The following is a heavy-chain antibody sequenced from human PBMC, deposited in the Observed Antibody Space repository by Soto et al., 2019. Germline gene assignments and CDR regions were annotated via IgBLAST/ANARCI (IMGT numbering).Heavy chain of an antibody. CDR3: ARGARVWDALDI. D-gene: IGHD3-16*01. Sequence: QVQLQQWGAGLLKPSETLSLTCAVYGGSFTGYYWSWIRQSPDKGLEWLGEISYSGVSNYNPSLKSRGTTSLDTSKNQFSLRLTSVTAADTANYFCARGARVWDALDIWGQGTMVTVSS. CDR2: ISYSGVS. V-gene: IGHV4-34*01. J-gene: IGHJ3*02. CDR1: GGSFTGYY.